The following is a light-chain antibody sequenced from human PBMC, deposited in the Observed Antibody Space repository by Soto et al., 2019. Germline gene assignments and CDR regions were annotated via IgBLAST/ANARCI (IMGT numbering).Light chain of an antibody. CDR3: QQYAGSSYT. Sequence: EIVLTQSPGTLSLSPGERATLSCRASQSVSSNYLVWYQQKPGQAPRPLTYGASTRATGIPDRFSGSGSGTDFTLTISRLEPEDFAVYYCQQYAGSSYTFGQGTKLEIK. J-gene: IGKJ2*01. CDR2: GAS. V-gene: IGKV3-20*01. CDR1: QSVSSNY.